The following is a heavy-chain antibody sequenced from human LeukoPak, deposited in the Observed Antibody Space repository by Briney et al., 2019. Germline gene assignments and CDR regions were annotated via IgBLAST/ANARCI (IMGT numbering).Heavy chain of an antibody. CDR2: ISGYNGDT. CDR1: GGTFSSYA. J-gene: IGHJ3*02. Sequence: ASVKVSCKASGGTFSSYAISWVRQAPGQGLEWMGWISGYNGDTNYAQKFQGRVTMTTDTSTNTAYMELRSLRSDDTAVYYCARDGFLVGTYDAFDIWGQGTMVTVSS. V-gene: IGHV1-18*01. D-gene: IGHD1-26*01. CDR3: ARDGFLVGTYDAFDI.